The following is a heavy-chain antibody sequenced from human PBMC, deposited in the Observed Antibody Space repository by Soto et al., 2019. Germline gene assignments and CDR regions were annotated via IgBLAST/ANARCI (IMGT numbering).Heavy chain of an antibody. CDR2: ISGSGGST. Sequence: GGSLRLSCAASGFTFISYAMSWVLQAPWKGLEWVSAISGSGGSTYYADSVKGRFTISRDNSKNTLYLQMNSLSAEDTAVYYCAKEVDTAMSIFDYWGQGTLVTVSS. V-gene: IGHV3-23*01. CDR3: AKEVDTAMSIFDY. CDR1: GFTFISYA. J-gene: IGHJ4*02. D-gene: IGHD5-18*01.